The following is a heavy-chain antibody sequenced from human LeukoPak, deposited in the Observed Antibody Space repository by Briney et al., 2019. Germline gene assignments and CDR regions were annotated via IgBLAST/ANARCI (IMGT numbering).Heavy chain of an antibody. CDR1: GDSISTSSSY. V-gene: IGHV4-39*07. D-gene: IGHD3-10*01. J-gene: IGHJ5*02. Sequence: SETLSLTCSVSGDSISTSSSYWGWIRQPPGKGLEWIGSIYYSGSTYYNTSLKSRVTISVDTSKNQFSLKLNSVTAADTAVYYCARGSSNYYGSGSYYIRPNWFDPWGQGTLVTVSS. CDR3: ARGSSNYYGSGSYYIRPNWFDP. CDR2: IYYSGST.